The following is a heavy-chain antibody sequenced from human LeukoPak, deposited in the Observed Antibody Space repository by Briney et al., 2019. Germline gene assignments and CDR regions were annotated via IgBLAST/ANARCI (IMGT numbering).Heavy chain of an antibody. J-gene: IGHJ6*03. CDR1: GYTFTSYD. CDR3: ARFSSGWYHDYYYYMDV. Sequence: ASVTVSCTASGYTFTSYDINWVRQATGQGLEWMGWMNPNSGNTGYAQKFQGRVTMTRNTSISTAYMELSSLRSEDTAVYYCARFSSGWYHDYYYYMDVWGKGTTVTISS. CDR2: MNPNSGNT. D-gene: IGHD6-19*01. V-gene: IGHV1-8*01.